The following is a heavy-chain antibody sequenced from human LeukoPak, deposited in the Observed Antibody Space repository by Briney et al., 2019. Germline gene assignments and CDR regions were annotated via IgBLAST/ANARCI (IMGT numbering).Heavy chain of an antibody. Sequence: GGSLRLSCAASGFTFSSYAMSWVRQAPGKGLEWVSAISGSGGSTYYADSVKGRFTISRDNSKNTLYLQMNSLRAEDTAVYYCAKGRGNGRLVIVTFDYWGQGTLVTDSS. J-gene: IGHJ4*02. CDR3: AKGRGNGRLVIVTFDY. V-gene: IGHV3-23*01. D-gene: IGHD3-16*02. CDR2: ISGSGGST. CDR1: GFTFSSYA.